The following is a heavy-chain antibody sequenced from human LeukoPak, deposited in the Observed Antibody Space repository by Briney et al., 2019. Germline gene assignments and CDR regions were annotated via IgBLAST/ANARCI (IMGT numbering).Heavy chain of an antibody. D-gene: IGHD1-26*01. CDR2: IYYSGST. V-gene: IGHV4-59*01. Sequence: SETLSLTCTVSGGSISSYYWSWIRQPPGKGPEWIGYIYYSGSTNYNPSLKSRVTISVDTSKNQFSLKLSSVTAADTAVYYCARDVSYSGSSLGFDYWGQGTLVTVSS. CDR1: GGSISSYY. J-gene: IGHJ4*02. CDR3: ARDVSYSGSSLGFDY.